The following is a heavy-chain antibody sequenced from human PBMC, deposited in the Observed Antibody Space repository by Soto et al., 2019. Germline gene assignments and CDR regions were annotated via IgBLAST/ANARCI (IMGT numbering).Heavy chain of an antibody. D-gene: IGHD3-22*01. CDR2: ISNDGNSQ. J-gene: IGHJ1*01. Sequence: PGESLKISCAASGFTFSGACRHWVRQSPGTGLEWVAGISNDGNSQHYGDSVKGRFTVSRDNSKNTLLLQMNSLRPEDTAMYYYAREDYSSGHAGTFQLWGQGTLVTVSS. CDR1: GFTFSGAC. CDR3: AREDYSSGHAGTFQL. V-gene: IGHV3-30-3*01.